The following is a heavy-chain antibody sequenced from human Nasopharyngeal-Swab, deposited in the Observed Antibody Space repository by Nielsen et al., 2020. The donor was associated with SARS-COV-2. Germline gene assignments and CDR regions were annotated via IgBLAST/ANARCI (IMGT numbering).Heavy chain of an antibody. V-gene: IGHV4-39*07. CDR1: GGSISSSSYY. D-gene: IGHD3-16*02. Sequence: SETLSLTCTVSGGSISSSSYYWGWIRQPPGKGLEWIGSIYHSGSTNYNPSLKSRVTISVDTSKNQFSLKLSSVTAADTAVYYCARGDYDYVWGSYRSEERWFDPWGQGTLVTVSS. J-gene: IGHJ5*02. CDR2: IYHSGST. CDR3: ARGDYDYVWGSYRSEERWFDP.